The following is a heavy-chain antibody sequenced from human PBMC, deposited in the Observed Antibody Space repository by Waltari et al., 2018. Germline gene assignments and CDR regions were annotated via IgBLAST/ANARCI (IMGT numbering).Heavy chain of an antibody. CDR1: GFTFSSYG. Sequence: QVQLVESGGGVVQPGRSLRLSCAASGFTFSSYGMHWVRQAPGKGVEWVAVIWYDGSNKYYADSVKGRFTISRDNSKNTLYLQMNSLRAEDTAVYYCARVVGATNVFDYWGQGTLVTVSS. CDR3: ARVVGATNVFDY. CDR2: IWYDGSNK. V-gene: IGHV3-33*01. D-gene: IGHD1-26*01. J-gene: IGHJ4*02.